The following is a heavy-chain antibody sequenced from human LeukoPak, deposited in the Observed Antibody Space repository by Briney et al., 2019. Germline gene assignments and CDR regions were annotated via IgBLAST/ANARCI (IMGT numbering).Heavy chain of an antibody. CDR3: ARDVVAATHNWFDP. V-gene: IGHV4-4*07. D-gene: IGHD2-15*01. J-gene: IGHJ5*02. Sequence: SSETLSLTCTVSGGSISSYYWSWIRQPAGKGLEWIGRIYTSGSINYNPSLKSRVTMSVDTSKNQFSLKLSSVTAADTAVYYCARDVVAATHNWFDPWGQGTLVTVSS. CDR2: IYTSGSI. CDR1: GGSISSYY.